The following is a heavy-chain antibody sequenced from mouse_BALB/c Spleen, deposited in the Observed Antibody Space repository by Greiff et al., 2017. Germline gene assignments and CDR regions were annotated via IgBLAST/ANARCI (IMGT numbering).Heavy chain of an antibody. V-gene: IGHV2-2*02. CDR1: GFSLTSYG. J-gene: IGHJ3*01. CDR3: ARNSANWDAWFAY. CDR2: IWSGGST. Sequence: QVQLKESGPGLVQPSQSLSITCTVSGFSLTSYGVHWVRQSPGKGLEWLGVIWSGGSTDYNAAFISRLSISKDNSKSQVFFKMNSLQANDTAIYYCARNSANWDAWFAYWGQGTLVTVSA. D-gene: IGHD4-1*01.